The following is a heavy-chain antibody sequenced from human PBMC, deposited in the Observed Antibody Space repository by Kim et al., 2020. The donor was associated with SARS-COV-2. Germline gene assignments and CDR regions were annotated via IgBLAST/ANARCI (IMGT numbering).Heavy chain of an antibody. D-gene: IGHD6-19*01. CDR3: ARDASVAGTDGLDI. CDR1: GFTLRSYW. Sequence: GGSLRLSCVAPGFTLRSYWMTWVRQAPGKGLEWVANIKQDGSEKFYVDSVKGRFTISRDNAKNSLYLQMNSLRAEDTAVYYCARDASVAGTDGLDIWGEGTKVTVSS. J-gene: IGHJ3*02. V-gene: IGHV3-7*01. CDR2: IKQDGSEK.